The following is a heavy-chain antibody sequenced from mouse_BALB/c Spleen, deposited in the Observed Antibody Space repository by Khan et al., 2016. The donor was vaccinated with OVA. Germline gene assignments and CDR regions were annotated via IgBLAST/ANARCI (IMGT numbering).Heavy chain of an antibody. CDR3: AKFTPDYYSMDY. V-gene: IGHV2-3*01. CDR1: GFSLSSYG. D-gene: IGHD1-1*01. CDR2: IWGDGST. Sequence: QVQLKESGPGLVAPSESLSITCTVSGFSLSSYGVNWVRQPPGKGLEWLGVIWGDGSTNYHAGLKSRLTINKDNSKSQVFLKLNSLQTSDTATYYCAKFTPDYYSMDYWGQGTSVTVSS. J-gene: IGHJ4*01.